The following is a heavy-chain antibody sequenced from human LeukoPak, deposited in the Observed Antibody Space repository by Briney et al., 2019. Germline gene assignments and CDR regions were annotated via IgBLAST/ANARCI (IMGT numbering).Heavy chain of an antibody. Sequence: GASVKVSCKTSGYTFIGHYIHWVRQAPGQGLEWMGWINPKNGGANYAPRFRGRVTMTRNRSTSTVYMELTRLTSDDTAVYYCARTSFWESPVNWFDHWGQGTLVTVSS. CDR1: GYTFIGHY. CDR2: INPKNGGA. CDR3: ARTSFWESPVNWFDH. V-gene: IGHV1-2*07. J-gene: IGHJ5*02. D-gene: IGHD3-16*01.